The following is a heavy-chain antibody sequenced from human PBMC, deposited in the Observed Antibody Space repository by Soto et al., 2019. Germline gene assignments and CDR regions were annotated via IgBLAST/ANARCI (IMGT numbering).Heavy chain of an antibody. J-gene: IGHJ4*02. CDR1: GFTFSSYA. CDR3: AKYLHDILTAYYNPYYFDY. CDR2: ISGSGGST. D-gene: IGHD3-9*01. V-gene: IGHV3-23*01. Sequence: EVQLLESGGGLVQPGGSLRLSCAASGFTFSSYAMSWVRQAPGKGLEWVSAISGSGGSTYYADSVKGRFTISRDNSKNTLYLQMNSLRAEDTAVYYCAKYLHDILTAYYNPYYFDYWGQGTLVTVSS.